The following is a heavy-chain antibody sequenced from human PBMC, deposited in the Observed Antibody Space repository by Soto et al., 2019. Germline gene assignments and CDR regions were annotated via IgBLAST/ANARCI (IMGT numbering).Heavy chain of an antibody. CDR2: INHSGST. V-gene: IGHV4-34*01. CDR1: GGSFSGYY. D-gene: IGHD3-9*01. Sequence: QVQLQQWGAGLLKPSETLSLTCAVYGGSFSGYYWSWIRQPPGKGLEWIGEINHSGSTNYNPSLTSRVTISVDTSKNQFSLKLSSVTAADTAVYYCARREVRRYFDWLLPPRVGFDYWGQGTLVTVSS. J-gene: IGHJ4*02. CDR3: ARREVRRYFDWLLPPRVGFDY.